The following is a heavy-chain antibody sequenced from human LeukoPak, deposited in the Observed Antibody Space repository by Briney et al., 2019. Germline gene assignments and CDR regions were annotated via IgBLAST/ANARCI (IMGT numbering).Heavy chain of an antibody. CDR2: ISYDGSNK. Sequence: HPGGSLRLSCAASGFTFSNYDMHWVRQAPGKGLEWVAVISYDGSNKYYADSVKGRFTISRDNSKNTLYLHMNSLRAEDTAVYYCARGLSGSPDYWGQGTLVTVSS. J-gene: IGHJ4*02. CDR1: GFTFSNYD. CDR3: ARGLSGSPDY. D-gene: IGHD3-10*01. V-gene: IGHV3-30*04.